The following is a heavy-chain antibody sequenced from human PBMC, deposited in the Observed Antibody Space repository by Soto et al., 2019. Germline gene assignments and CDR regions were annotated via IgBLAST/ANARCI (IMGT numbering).Heavy chain of an antibody. D-gene: IGHD6-19*01. Sequence: QVQLVQSGAEVKKPGSSVKVSCKASGGTFSSYTISWVRQAPGQGLEWMGRIIPILGIANYAQKFQGRVTIXAAXSTSTAYMELSSLRSEDTAVYYCARASVAGAAFDIWGQGTMVTVSS. CDR1: GGTFSSYT. V-gene: IGHV1-69*02. CDR2: IIPILGIA. CDR3: ARASVAGAAFDI. J-gene: IGHJ3*02.